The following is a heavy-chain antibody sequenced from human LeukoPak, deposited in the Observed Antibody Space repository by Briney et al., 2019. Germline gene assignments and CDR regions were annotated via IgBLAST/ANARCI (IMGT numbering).Heavy chain of an antibody. CDR2: IYYSGST. Sequence: IPSETLSLTCTVSGGSISSYYWSWIRQPPGKGLEWIGYIYYSGSTNYNPSLKSRVTISVDTSKNQFSLKLSSVTAADTAVYYCARVHPSYSSGWSDAFDIWGQGTMVTVSS. CDR3: ARVHPSYSSGWSDAFDI. V-gene: IGHV4-59*12. J-gene: IGHJ3*02. CDR1: GGSISSYY. D-gene: IGHD6-19*01.